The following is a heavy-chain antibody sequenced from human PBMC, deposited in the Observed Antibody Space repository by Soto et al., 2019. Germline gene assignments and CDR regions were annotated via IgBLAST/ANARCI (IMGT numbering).Heavy chain of an antibody. D-gene: IGHD2-21*02. CDR2: ISSSGSTI. Sequence: EVQLVESGGGLVQPGGSLRLSCAASGFTFSSYEMNWVRQAPGKGLEWVSYISSSGSTIYYADSVKGRFTISRDNAKNSLYLQMNSLRAEDTAVYYCARDRTGAYCGGDCATHYYYGMDVWGQGTTVTVSS. CDR3: ARDRTGAYCGGDCATHYYYGMDV. V-gene: IGHV3-48*03. CDR1: GFTFSSYE. J-gene: IGHJ6*02.